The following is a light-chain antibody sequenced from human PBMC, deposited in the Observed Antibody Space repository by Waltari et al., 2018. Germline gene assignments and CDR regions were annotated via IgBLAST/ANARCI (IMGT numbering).Light chain of an antibody. CDR1: QSVSNY. CDR2: GTY. V-gene: IGKV3-11*01. J-gene: IGKJ2*01. CDR3: QQRASWPNT. Sequence: EIVLTQSPATLSLSPGEGATLPFRASQSVSNYLAWYQQKPGEAPRLLIYGTYNRASGIPARFSGSGSGTDFTLTISSLEPEEFAVYCGQQRASWPNTFGQGTKLEIK.